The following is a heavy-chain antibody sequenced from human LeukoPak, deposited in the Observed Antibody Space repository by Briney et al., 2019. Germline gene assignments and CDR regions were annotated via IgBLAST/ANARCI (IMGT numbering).Heavy chain of an antibody. CDR3: ARGGTYYPCIDY. CDR2: ISDYNGRT. D-gene: IGHD1-26*01. J-gene: IGHJ4*02. V-gene: IGHV1-18*01. Sequence: ASVTVSFKSSGYTFTSSYINWVRQAPGQRREWMGLISDYNGRTNYAQKFQGRVTMTTDSSTSTAYMDLTSLRSDDTAVYYCARGGTYYPCIDYWGQGTLVTVSS. CDR1: GYTFTSSY.